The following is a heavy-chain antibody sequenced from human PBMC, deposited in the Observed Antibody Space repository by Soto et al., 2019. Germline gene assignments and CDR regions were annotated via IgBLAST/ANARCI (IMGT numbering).Heavy chain of an antibody. D-gene: IGHD3-22*01. J-gene: IGHJ3*02. V-gene: IGHV3-11*01. Sequence: GGSLRLSCAASGFIFSDYYMTWIRQPPGKGLEWLSYISSGGTIYYADSVKGRFSIARDNAKNSLYLQVSSLRAEDTAVYYCARERYYYGSSTYFRAFDIWGQGTMVTVSS. CDR3: ARERYYYGSSTYFRAFDI. CDR2: ISSGGTI. CDR1: GFIFSDYY.